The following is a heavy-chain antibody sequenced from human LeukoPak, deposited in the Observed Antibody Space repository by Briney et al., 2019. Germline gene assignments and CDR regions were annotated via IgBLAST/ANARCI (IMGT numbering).Heavy chain of an antibody. D-gene: IGHD1-26*01. J-gene: IGHJ4*02. CDR3: AKDTPLASGSYWGWDY. CDR1: GFTFSSYS. Sequence: PGGSLRLSCAASGFTFSSYSMNWVRQAPGKGLEWVSYISSSSSTIYYADSVKGRFTISRDNSKNTLYLQMNSLRAEDTAVYYCAKDTPLASGSYWGWDYWGQGTLVTVSS. CDR2: ISSSSSTI. V-gene: IGHV3-48*01.